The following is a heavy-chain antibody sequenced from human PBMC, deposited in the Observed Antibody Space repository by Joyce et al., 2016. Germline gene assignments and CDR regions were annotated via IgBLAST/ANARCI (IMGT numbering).Heavy chain of an antibody. Sequence: QVQLVESGGGVVQPGRSLRLSCAASGFTFSIYNLHWVRQAPGNGLEWVAVRSPDESNKIYADSVKGRFTISRDISKNTLYLQMNSLRPEDTAVYFCARQLEGSGLGYWGRGTPVTVSS. V-gene: IGHV3-30*04. J-gene: IGHJ4*02. CDR1: GFTFSIYN. CDR3: ARQLEGSGLGY. D-gene: IGHD2-15*01. CDR2: RSPDESNK.